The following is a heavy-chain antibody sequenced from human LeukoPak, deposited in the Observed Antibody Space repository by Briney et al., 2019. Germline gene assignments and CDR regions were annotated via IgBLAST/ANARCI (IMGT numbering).Heavy chain of an antibody. Sequence: GGSLRLSCAASGFTFSSYSMNWVRQAPGKGLEWVSYISSSSSTIYYADSVKGRFTISRDSAKNSLYLQMNSLRAEDTAVYYCARVTGDDAFDIWGQGTMVTVSS. CDR1: GFTFSSYS. J-gene: IGHJ3*02. CDR2: ISSSSSTI. D-gene: IGHD7-27*01. V-gene: IGHV3-48*01. CDR3: ARVTGDDAFDI.